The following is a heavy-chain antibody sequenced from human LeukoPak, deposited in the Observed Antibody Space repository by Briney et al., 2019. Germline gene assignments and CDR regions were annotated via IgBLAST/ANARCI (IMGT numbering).Heavy chain of an antibody. J-gene: IGHJ3*02. CDR2: IGPNSGDA. V-gene: IGHV1-2*02. CDR3: ARRSRNGLDAFDI. D-gene: IGHD2-8*01. Sequence: ASVKVSCKASAYTFNDDYVHWVRQAPGQGLQWMGWIGPNSGDAEYAQKFQGRFTMTRDRSISTAYMDLGRLTSDDTAVYYCARRSRNGLDAFDIWGQGTMVTVSS. CDR1: AYTFNDDY.